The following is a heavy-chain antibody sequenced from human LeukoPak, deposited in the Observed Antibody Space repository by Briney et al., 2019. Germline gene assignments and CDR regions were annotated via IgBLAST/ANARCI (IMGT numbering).Heavy chain of an antibody. CDR1: GDSISSYY. CDR2: IYYSGST. J-gene: IGHJ4*02. D-gene: IGHD2/OR15-2a*01. Sequence: SETLSLTCTVSGDSISSYYWSWIRQPPGKGLEWIGYIYYSGSTNYNPSLKSRVTISVDTSKNQFSLKLSSVTAADTAVYYCARGTQSHFSLYYWGQGTLVTVSS. V-gene: IGHV4-59*01. CDR3: ARGTQSHFSLYY.